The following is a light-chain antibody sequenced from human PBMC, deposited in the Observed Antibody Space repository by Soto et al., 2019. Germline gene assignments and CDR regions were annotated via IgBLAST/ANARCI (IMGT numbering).Light chain of an antibody. CDR1: SSNIGAGYD. CDR2: GNS. Sequence: QSELTQPPSVSGAPGQRVTISCTGSSSNIGAGYDVHWYQQLPGTAPKHLIYGNSNRPSGVPDRFSGSKSGTSASLAITGLQAEDEADYYCQSYDSSLSGYVVFGGGTKLTVL. CDR3: QSYDSSLSGYVV. V-gene: IGLV1-40*01. J-gene: IGLJ2*01.